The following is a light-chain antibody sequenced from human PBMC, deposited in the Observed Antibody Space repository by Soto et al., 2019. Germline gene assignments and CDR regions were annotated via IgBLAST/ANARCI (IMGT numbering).Light chain of an antibody. V-gene: IGKV3-15*01. Sequence: EIVMMQSPATLSVSPGERATLSCRASQNVLSNLAWYQQKPGQAPRLLIYGASTRATGLPARFSGSGSGTEFILTISSLQPDDFATYYCQHYNSYSEAFGQGTKVDIK. CDR3: QHYNSYSEA. CDR1: QNVLSN. J-gene: IGKJ1*01. CDR2: GAS.